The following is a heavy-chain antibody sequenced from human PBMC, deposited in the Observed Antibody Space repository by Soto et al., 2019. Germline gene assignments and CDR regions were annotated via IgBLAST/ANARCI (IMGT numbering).Heavy chain of an antibody. CDR1: GFTFSNAW. Sequence: GGSLRLSCAASGFTFSNAWMNWVRQAPGKGLEWVGRIKSKTDGGTTDYAAPVKGRFTISRDDSKNTLYLQMNSLKTEDTAVYYCTTFYGSGSYYTLYGMDVWGQGTTVTVSS. CDR2: IKSKTDGGTT. J-gene: IGHJ6*02. CDR3: TTFYGSGSYYTLYGMDV. D-gene: IGHD3-10*01. V-gene: IGHV3-15*07.